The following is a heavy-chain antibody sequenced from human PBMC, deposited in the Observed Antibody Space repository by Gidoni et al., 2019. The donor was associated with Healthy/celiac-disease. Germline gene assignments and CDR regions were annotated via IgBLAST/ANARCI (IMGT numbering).Heavy chain of an antibody. CDR1: GFTFDDYA. CDR2: IIWNSGSI. V-gene: IGHV3-9*01. Sequence: EVQLVESGGGLVQPGRSLRLSCAASGFTFDDYAMHWVRQAPGKGLEWVSGIIWNSGSIGYADSVKGRFTISRDNAKNSLYLQMNSLRAEDTAVYYCARDGLGDSSGNDYWGQGTLVTVSS. J-gene: IGHJ4*02. D-gene: IGHD3-22*01. CDR3: ARDGLGDSSGNDY.